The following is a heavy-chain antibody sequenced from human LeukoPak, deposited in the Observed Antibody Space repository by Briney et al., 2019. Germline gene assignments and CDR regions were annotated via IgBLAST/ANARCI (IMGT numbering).Heavy chain of an antibody. Sequence: GGSLRLSCAASEFTFSGFSMNWVRQAPGKGLEWVSSISGSDSSTFYADSVKGRFTISRDNAKNSLYLQMNSLRADDTAVYYCTTSYSGWYSVSWGQGTLVTVSS. CDR1: EFTFSGFS. D-gene: IGHD6-19*01. V-gene: IGHV3-21*01. CDR2: ISGSDSST. J-gene: IGHJ5*02. CDR3: TTSYSGWYSVS.